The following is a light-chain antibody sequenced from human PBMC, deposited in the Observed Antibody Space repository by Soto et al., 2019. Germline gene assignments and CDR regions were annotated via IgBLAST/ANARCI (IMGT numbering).Light chain of an antibody. CDR2: KAS. J-gene: IGKJ1*01. CDR3: QKYQTYSQ. V-gene: IGKV1-5*03. Sequence: DIQMTQSPSTLSASVGDRVTITCRASQSINTWLAWYQLKPGRAPKLLISKASTLESGVSSRFSGSGSGTEFTLTISSLQPDDFATYYCQKYQTYSQFGQGTKVDIK. CDR1: QSINTW.